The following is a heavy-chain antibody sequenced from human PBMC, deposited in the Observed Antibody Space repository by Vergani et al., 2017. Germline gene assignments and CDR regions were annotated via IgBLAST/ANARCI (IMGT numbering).Heavy chain of an antibody. J-gene: IGHJ4*02. CDR2: INHSGST. CDR1: GGSFSGYY. CDR3: AADSSSRYY. V-gene: IGHV4-34*01. D-gene: IGHD6-6*01. Sequence: QVQLQQWGAGLLKPSETLSLPCAVYGGSFSGYYWSWIRQPPGKGLEWIGEINHSGSTNYNPSLKSRVTISVDTSKNQFSLKLSSVTAADTAVYYCAADSSSRYYWGQGTLVTVSS.